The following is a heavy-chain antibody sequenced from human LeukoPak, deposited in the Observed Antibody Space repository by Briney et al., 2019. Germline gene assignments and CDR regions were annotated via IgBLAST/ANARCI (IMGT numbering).Heavy chain of an antibody. CDR3: ARDRRRGAAGYGLDV. J-gene: IGHJ6*02. CDR2: IRYDGNEK. Sequence: GGSLRLSCVASGFTFSDYWMSWVRQAPGKGLECVASIRYDGNEKYYMESVKGRFTSSRDHAKNSLYLQIDSLRAEDTALYFRARDRRRGAAGYGLDVWGQGTTVTVSS. V-gene: IGHV3-7*01. D-gene: IGHD5-12*01. CDR1: GFTFSDYW.